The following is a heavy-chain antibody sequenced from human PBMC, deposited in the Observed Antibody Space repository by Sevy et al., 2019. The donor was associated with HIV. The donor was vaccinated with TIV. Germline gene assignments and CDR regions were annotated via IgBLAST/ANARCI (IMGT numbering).Heavy chain of an antibody. V-gene: IGHV1-18*01. CDR1: GYTFTNHG. J-gene: IGHJ4*01. D-gene: IGHD3-22*01. CDR3: AREGTLVTMIL. Sequence: ASVKVSCKASGYTFTNHGISWVRQAPGQGLEWMGWINPHNGNTKYVQKLQGRVTMTTDTSTNTAYMEVRSLRSDDTAVYYCAREGTLVTMILWGHGTLVTVSS. CDR2: INPHNGNT.